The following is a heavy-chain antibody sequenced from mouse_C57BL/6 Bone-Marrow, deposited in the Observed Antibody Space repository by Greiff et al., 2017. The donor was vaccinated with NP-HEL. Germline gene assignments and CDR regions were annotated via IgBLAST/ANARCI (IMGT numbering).Heavy chain of an antibody. CDR1: GFTFSDYG. Sequence: VQLKESGGGLVKPGASLKLSCAASGFTFSDYGMHWVRQAPEKGLEWVAYISSGSSTIYYADTVKGRFTISSDNAKNTLFLQMTSLRAGDTAMDYCARGYGDDGPWFAYWGQGTLVTVSA. J-gene: IGHJ3*01. D-gene: IGHD2-2*01. CDR3: ARGYGDDGPWFAY. CDR2: ISSGSSTI. V-gene: IGHV5-17*01.